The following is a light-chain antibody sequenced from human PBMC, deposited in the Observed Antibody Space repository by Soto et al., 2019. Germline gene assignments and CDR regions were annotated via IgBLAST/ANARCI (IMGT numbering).Light chain of an antibody. CDR3: QQYNTYPLP. Sequence: DIQMTQSPSTLSASVGDRVTITCRASQSISTWLAWYQQKPGKAPKLLIYKASSLESGLPSRFSGSGSGTEFTLPISSLQPDDYATYYFQQYNTYPLPFGGGTTVEIK. J-gene: IGKJ4*01. CDR1: QSISTW. V-gene: IGKV1-5*03. CDR2: KAS.